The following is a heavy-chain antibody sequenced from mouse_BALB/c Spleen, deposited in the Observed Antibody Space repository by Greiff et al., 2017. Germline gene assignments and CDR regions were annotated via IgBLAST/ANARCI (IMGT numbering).Heavy chain of an antibody. J-gene: IGHJ3*01. Sequence: EVKLVESGPGLVKPSQSLSLTCTVTGYSITSDYAWNWIRQFPGNKLEWMGYISYSGSTSYNPSLKSRISITRDTSKNQFFLQLNSVTTEDTATYYCARTATGFAYWGQGTLVTVSA. V-gene: IGHV3-2*02. CDR1: GYSITSDYA. CDR3: ARTATGFAY. CDR2: ISYSGST. D-gene: IGHD1-2*01.